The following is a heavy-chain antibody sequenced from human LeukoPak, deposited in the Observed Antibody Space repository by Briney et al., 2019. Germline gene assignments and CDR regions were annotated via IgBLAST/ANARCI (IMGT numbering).Heavy chain of an antibody. Sequence: GGSLRLSCAASGFSFGSYWMSWVRQAPGKGLEWMANIKQDGSQKYYVDSVKGRFTISRDNAENSLFLQMNSLRPEDTAVYYCARGYSSSWYDAFDIWGQGTMVTVSS. CDR1: GFSFGSYW. J-gene: IGHJ3*02. V-gene: IGHV3-7*03. CDR3: ARGYSSSWYDAFDI. CDR2: IKQDGSQK. D-gene: IGHD6-13*01.